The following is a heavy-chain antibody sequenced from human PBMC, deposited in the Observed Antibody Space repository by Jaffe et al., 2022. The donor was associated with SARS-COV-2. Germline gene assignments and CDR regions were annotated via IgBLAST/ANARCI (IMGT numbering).Heavy chain of an antibody. D-gene: IGHD2-2*01. CDR1: GYTFTDYA. V-gene: IGHV1-3*01. CDR3: ARGRDYCSRTSCFEGYYYYMDV. J-gene: IGHJ6*03. CDR2: INVGNGNT. Sequence: QVQLVQSGAEVKKPGASVKVSCKASGYTFTDYAMHWVRQAPGQRLEWMGWINVGNGNTQFSQTLQGRVTITRDTPATTAYMELSSLRSEDTAVYYCARGRDYCSRTSCFEGYYYYMDVWGKGTTVTVSS.